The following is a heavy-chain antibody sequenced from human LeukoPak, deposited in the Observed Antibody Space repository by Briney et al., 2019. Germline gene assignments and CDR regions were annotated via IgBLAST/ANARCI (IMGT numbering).Heavy chain of an antibody. CDR2: IRYDGSNK. J-gene: IGHJ6*03. V-gene: IGHV3-30*02. CDR3: AKDTMSPYNPYYYYYMDV. D-gene: IGHD1-14*01. Sequence: GGSLRLSCAASGFTFSSYGMSWVRQAPGKGLEWVAFIRYDGSNKYYADSVKGRFTISRDNSKNTLYLQMNSLRAEDTAVYYCAKDTMSPYNPYYYYYMDVWGKGTTVTISS. CDR1: GFTFSSYG.